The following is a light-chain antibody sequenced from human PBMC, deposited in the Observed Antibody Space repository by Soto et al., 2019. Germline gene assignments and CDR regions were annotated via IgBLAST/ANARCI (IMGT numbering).Light chain of an antibody. CDR3: SSYAGINNLV. Sequence: QSVLTQPPSASGSPGQSVSISCTGTSSDVGGYNYVSWYQQHPGKAPKLMIYEVSKRPSGVPDRFSGSKSGNTASPTVSGLQAEDEADYYCSSYAGINNLVFGGGTKLTVL. CDR1: SSDVGGYNY. J-gene: IGLJ2*01. V-gene: IGLV2-8*01. CDR2: EVS.